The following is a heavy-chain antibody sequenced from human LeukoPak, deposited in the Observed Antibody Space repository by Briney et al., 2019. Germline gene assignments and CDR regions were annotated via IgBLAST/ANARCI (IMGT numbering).Heavy chain of an antibody. J-gene: IGHJ4*02. V-gene: IGHV3-30*18. CDR3: AKCDGFLNDPVDY. CDR1: GFTFSSYG. D-gene: IGHD1-1*01. Sequence: PGGSLRLSCAASGFTFSSYGMHWVRQAPGKGLEWVAVISYDGSNKYYADSVKGRFTISRDNSKNTLYLQMNSLRAEDTAVYYCAKCDGFLNDPVDYWGQGTLVTVSS. CDR2: ISYDGSNK.